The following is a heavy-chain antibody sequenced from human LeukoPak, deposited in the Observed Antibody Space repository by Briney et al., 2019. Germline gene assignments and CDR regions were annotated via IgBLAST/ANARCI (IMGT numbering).Heavy chain of an antibody. D-gene: IGHD5-24*01. Sequence: GGSLRLSCAAPGFTFSSYGMHGVRQAPGKGLEWVAVIWYDGSNKYYADSVKGRFTISRDNSKNTLYLQMNSLRAEDTAVYYCARGRRWLQLLFDYWGQGTLVTVSS. CDR2: IWYDGSNK. CDR3: ARGRRWLQLLFDY. J-gene: IGHJ4*02. CDR1: GFTFSSYG. V-gene: IGHV3-33*01.